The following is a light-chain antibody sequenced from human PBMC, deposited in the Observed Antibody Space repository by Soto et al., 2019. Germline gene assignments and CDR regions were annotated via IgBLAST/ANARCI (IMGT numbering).Light chain of an antibody. V-gene: IGLV2-8*01. CDR2: EVS. CDR1: SSDVGGYNY. CDR3: SSYAGGNNPFV. Sequence: QSVLTQPPSASGSPGQSVTISCTGTSSDVGGYNYVSWYQQHPGKAPKLMIYEVSKRPSGVPDRFSGSKSGNTASLTVSGLQAEDEADYYCSSYAGGNNPFVFGTGTKATV. J-gene: IGLJ1*01.